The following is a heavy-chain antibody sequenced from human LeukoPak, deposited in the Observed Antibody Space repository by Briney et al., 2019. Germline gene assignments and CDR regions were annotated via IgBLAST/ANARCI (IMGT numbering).Heavy chain of an antibody. D-gene: IGHD3-22*01. CDR3: AKSLHDSSGYCYFDY. CDR2: ISWNSGNI. V-gene: IGHV3-9*03. Sequence: PGRSLRLSCAASGFTFDDYAMHWVRQAPGKGLEWVSGISWNSGNIGYADSVKGRFTISRDNAKNSLYLQMNSLRAEDMALYYCAKSLHDSSGYCYFDYWGQGTLVTVSS. CDR1: GFTFDDYA. J-gene: IGHJ4*02.